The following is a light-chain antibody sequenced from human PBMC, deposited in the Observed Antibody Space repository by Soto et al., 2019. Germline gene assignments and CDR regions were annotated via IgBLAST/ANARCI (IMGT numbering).Light chain of an antibody. J-gene: IGLJ1*01. CDR1: SSDVGGYNC. V-gene: IGLV2-14*01. CDR3: SSYTSSSTLV. Sequence: QSALTHPASVSGSPGQSITISCTGTSSDVGGYNCVSWYQQHPGKAPKLMIYEVSNRPSGVSNRFSGSKSGNTASLTISGLQAEDEADYYCSSYTSSSTLVFGTGTKVTVL. CDR2: EVS.